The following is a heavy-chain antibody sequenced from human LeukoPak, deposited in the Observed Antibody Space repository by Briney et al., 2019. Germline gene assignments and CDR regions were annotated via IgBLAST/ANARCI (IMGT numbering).Heavy chain of an antibody. Sequence: ASVKVSCKASGYTFTGYYMHWVRQAPGQGLEWMGWINPNSGGTNYAQKFQGRVTMTRDTSISTAYMELSRLRSDDTAVYYRARGWIELWWSLNYWGQGTLVTVSS. D-gene: IGHD5-18*01. CDR2: INPNSGGT. CDR3: ARGWIELWWSLNY. J-gene: IGHJ4*02. CDR1: GYTFTGYY. V-gene: IGHV1-2*02.